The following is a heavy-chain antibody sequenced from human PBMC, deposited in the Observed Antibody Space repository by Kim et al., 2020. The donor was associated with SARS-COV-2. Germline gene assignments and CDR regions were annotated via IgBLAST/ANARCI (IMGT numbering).Heavy chain of an antibody. CDR3: ARATNSGSYYPYYFDY. D-gene: IGHD1-26*01. V-gene: IGHV4-59*13. Sequence: SETLSLTCTVSGGSISSYYWSWIRQPPGKGLEWIGYIYYSGSTNYNPSLKSRVTISVDTSKNQFSLKLSSVTAADTAVYYCARATNSGSYYPYYFDYWG. CDR2: IYYSGST. CDR1: GGSISSYY. J-gene: IGHJ4*01.